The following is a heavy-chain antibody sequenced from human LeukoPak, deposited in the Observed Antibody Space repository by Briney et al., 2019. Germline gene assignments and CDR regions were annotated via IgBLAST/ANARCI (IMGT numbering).Heavy chain of an antibody. CDR3: ARMCSGGSCYSEMYY. CDR1: GGTFSSYA. D-gene: IGHD2-15*01. Sequence: ASVKVSCKASGGTFSSYAINWVRQATGQGLEWMGWMNPNSGNTGYAQKFQGRVTITRNTSISTAYMELSSLRSEDTAVYYCARMCSGGSCYSEMYYWGQGTLVTVSS. V-gene: IGHV1-8*03. CDR2: MNPNSGNT. J-gene: IGHJ4*02.